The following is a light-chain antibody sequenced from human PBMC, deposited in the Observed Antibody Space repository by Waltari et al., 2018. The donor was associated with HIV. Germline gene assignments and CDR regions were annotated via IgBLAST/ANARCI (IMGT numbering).Light chain of an antibody. CDR2: EVT. Sequence: QSALTHPPSASGSPGQSVTISCTGNSSHVGGYTYVPWYQQHPGKAPKPMIYEVTKRPSGVPDRFSGSKSGNTASLTVSGLQAEDEADYYCSSYAGSNNLLFGGGTKLTVL. CDR1: SSHVGGYTY. J-gene: IGLJ2*01. V-gene: IGLV2-8*01. CDR3: SSYAGSNNLL.